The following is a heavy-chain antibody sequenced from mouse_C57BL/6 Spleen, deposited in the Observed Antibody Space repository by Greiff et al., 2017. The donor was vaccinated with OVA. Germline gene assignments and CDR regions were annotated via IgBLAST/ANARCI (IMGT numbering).Heavy chain of an antibody. V-gene: IGHV1-62-2*01. CDR3: ARHEFGHSNYGGFAY. J-gene: IGHJ3*01. Sequence: QVQLQQSGAELVKPGASVKLSCKASGYTFTEYTIPWVKQRSGTGLEWIGWFYPGSGSIKYNEKFTGKATLTADKSSSTVYMALSRLTSEDSAVYFCARHEFGHSNYGGFAYWGQGTLVTVSA. CDR2: FYPGSGSI. CDR1: GYTFTEYT. D-gene: IGHD2-5*01.